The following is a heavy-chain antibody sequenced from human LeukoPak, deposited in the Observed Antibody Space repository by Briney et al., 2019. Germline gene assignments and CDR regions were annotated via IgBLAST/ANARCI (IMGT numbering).Heavy chain of an antibody. Sequence: GGSLRLSCAASGFTFSSYGMHWDRQAPGKGLEWVAFIRYDGSNKYYADSVKGRFTISRDNSKNTLYLQMNSLRAEDTAVYYCAKDRSGSYSQGLDYWGQGTLVTVSS. CDR1: GFTFSSYG. CDR2: IRYDGSNK. J-gene: IGHJ4*02. CDR3: AKDRSGSYSQGLDY. V-gene: IGHV3-30*02. D-gene: IGHD1-26*01.